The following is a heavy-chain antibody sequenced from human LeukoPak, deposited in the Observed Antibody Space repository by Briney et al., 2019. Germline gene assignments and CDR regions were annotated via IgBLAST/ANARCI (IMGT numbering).Heavy chain of an antibody. CDR3: ARFLGRITISGVVPYGMDV. D-gene: IGHD3-3*01. V-gene: IGHV3-53*04. Sequence: GGSLRLSCAASGFTVSSNYMTRVRQAPGKGLEWVSLIYSAGGTYYTDSVKGRFTISRHSSKNTLYLQMNSLRGEDTAVYYCARFLGRITISGVVPYGMDVWGQGTTVTVSS. J-gene: IGHJ6*02. CDR2: IYSAGGT. CDR1: GFTVSSNY.